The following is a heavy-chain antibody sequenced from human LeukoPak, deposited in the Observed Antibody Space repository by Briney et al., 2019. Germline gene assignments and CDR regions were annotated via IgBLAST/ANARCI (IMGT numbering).Heavy chain of an antibody. V-gene: IGHV4-59*11. CDR3: ASESSGWYY. D-gene: IGHD6-19*01. CDR2: IFNSGST. CDR1: GGSISSHY. Sequence: PSETLSLTCTVSGGSISSHYWNWIRQPPGKGLEWIGYIFNSGSTNYNPSLKSRVTISVDTSKNQFSLKLRSVTAADTAVYYCASESSGWYYWGQGILVTVSS. J-gene: IGHJ4*02.